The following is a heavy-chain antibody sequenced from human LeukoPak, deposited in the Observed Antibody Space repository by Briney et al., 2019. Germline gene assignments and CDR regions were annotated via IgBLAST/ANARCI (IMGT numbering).Heavy chain of an antibody. D-gene: IGHD3-22*01. V-gene: IGHV4-61*02. CDR1: GGSISSSSYY. J-gene: IGHJ6*02. CDR3: AREVVYYDSSGYYGYYYYGMDV. Sequence: PSETLSLTCTVSGGSISSSSYYWSWIRQPAGKGLEWIGRIYTSGSTNYNPSLKSRVTMSVDTPKNQFSLKLSSVTAADTAVYYCAREVVYYDSSGYYGYYYYGMDVWGQGTTVTVSS. CDR2: IYTSGST.